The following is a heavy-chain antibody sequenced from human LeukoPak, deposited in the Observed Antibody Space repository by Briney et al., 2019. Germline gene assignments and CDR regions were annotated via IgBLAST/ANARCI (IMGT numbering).Heavy chain of an antibody. CDR1: GFTFGDYA. D-gene: IGHD2-2*01. Sequence: PGGSLRLSCTASGFTFGDYAMSWVRQAPGKGLEWVGFIRNRAYGGTTEYAASVKGRLTISRDDSKSIAYLQMNSLKTEDTAVYYCTRARLVGYCTSTSCYGGSYFDYWGQGTLVTVSS. J-gene: IGHJ4*02. V-gene: IGHV3-49*04. CDR3: TRARLVGYCTSTSCYGGSYFDY. CDR2: IRNRAYGGTT.